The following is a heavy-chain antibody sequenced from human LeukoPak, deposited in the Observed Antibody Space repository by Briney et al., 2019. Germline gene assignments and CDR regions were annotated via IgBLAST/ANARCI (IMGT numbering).Heavy chain of an antibody. J-gene: IGHJ4*02. Sequence: PSETLSLTCAVSGYSISSGYYWGWIRQPPGKGLEWIGSIYHGGSTYYNPSLKSRVTISVDTSKNQFSLKLSSVTAADTAVYYCVRDETFSYGSFGHWGQGTLVTVSS. D-gene: IGHD5-18*01. CDR2: IYHGGST. V-gene: IGHV4-38-2*02. CDR1: GYSISSGYY. CDR3: VRDETFSYGSFGH.